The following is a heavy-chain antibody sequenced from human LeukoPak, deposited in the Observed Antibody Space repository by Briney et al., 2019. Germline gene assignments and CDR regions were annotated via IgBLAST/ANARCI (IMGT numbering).Heavy chain of an antibody. V-gene: IGHV3-23*01. CDR2: ISGSGGST. CDR3: AKAVSWFDSSGYYYFDY. CDR1: GFTFSSYA. D-gene: IGHD3-22*01. Sequence: GGSLRLSCAASGFTFSSYAMSWVRHAPGKGLEWVSAISGSGGSTYYADSVKGRFTISRDNSKNTLYLQMNSLRAEDTAVYYCAKAVSWFDSSGYYYFDYWGQGTLVTVSS. J-gene: IGHJ4*02.